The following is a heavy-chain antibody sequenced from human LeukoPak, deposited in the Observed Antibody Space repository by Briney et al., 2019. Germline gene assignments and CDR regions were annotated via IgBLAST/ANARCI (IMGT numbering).Heavy chain of an antibody. J-gene: IGHJ4*02. CDR2: INPNSGGT. D-gene: IGHD6-19*01. CDR1: GYTFTGFY. CDR3: ATSSGWYYFDY. Sequence: ASVKVSCKASGYTFTGFYIHWVRQAPGQGLEWMGWINPNSGGTNYAQKFQGRVTMTRDTSISTAYMELSRLRSDDTAVYYCATSSGWYYFDYWGQGTLVTVSS. V-gene: IGHV1-2*02.